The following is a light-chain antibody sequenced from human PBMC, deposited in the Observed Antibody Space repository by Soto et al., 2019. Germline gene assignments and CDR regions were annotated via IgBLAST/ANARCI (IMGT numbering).Light chain of an antibody. CDR3: GSYTGSITYV. CDR1: TGDVGGYNY. V-gene: IGLV2-14*01. Sequence: QSVLTQPASVSGSLGQSITISCTGTTGDVGGYNYVSWYQQHPGKAPILMIYEVTNRPSGVSNRFSGSKSGNTAPLTISGLQVEDEAEYFCGSYTGSITYVFGTGTKVTVL. CDR2: EVT. J-gene: IGLJ1*01.